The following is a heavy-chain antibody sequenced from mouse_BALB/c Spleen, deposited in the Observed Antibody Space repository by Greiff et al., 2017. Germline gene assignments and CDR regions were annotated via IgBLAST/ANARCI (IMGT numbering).Heavy chain of an antibody. V-gene: IGHV14-4*02. J-gene: IGHJ2*01. CDR1: GFNIKDYY. Sequence: EVQLVESGAELVKPGASVKLSCTASGFNIKDYYMHWVKQRPEQGLEWIGWIDPENGDTEYAPKFQGKATMTADTSSNTAYLQLSSLTSEDTAVYYCNAGYYGSSYYFDYWGQGTTLTVSS. D-gene: IGHD1-1*01. CDR3: NAGYYGSSYYFDY. CDR2: IDPENGDT.